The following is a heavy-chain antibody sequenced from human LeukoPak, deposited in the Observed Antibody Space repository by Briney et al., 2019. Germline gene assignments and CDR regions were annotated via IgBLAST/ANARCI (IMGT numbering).Heavy chain of an antibody. CDR1: GGSISTYY. CDR2: IYYSGST. D-gene: IGHD1-14*01. J-gene: IGHJ3*02. V-gene: IGHV4-59*01. CDR3: ARAGQRDAFDI. Sequence: PSETLSLTCTVSGGSISTYYWSWIRQPPGKGLEWIGYIYYSGSTNYNPSLKSRVTISVDTSKKQFSLKLSSVTAADTAVYYCARAGQRDAFDIWGQGTMVTVSS.